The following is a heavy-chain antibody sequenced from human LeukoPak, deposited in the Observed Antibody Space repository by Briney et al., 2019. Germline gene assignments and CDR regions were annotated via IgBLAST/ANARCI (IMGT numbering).Heavy chain of an antibody. CDR2: IHPSGST. CDR3: AREYSSSGLYNFGMDV. V-gene: IGHV4-61*02. J-gene: IGHJ6*02. D-gene: IGHD2-2*01. Sequence: SQTLSLTCAVSGASVNSGSFCWAWIRQAGEGLEWIGRIHPSGSTNYNPSLSSRLTISLDISNNQFSLKLSSVAAADTAVYYCAREYSSSGLYNFGMDVWGLGTTVIVSS. CDR1: GASVNSGSFC.